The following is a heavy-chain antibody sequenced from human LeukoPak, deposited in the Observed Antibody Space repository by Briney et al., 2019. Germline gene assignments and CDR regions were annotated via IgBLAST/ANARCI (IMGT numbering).Heavy chain of an antibody. D-gene: IGHD3-9*01. V-gene: IGHV4-4*07. CDR3: ARDAYYDILTGYYRLDAFDI. Sequence: SETLSLTCTVSGGSISSYYWSWIRQPAGKGLEWIGRIYTSGSTNYNPSLKSRVTMSVDTSKNQFSLKLSSVTAADTAVYYCARDAYYDILTGYYRLDAFDIWGQGTMVTVSS. J-gene: IGHJ3*02. CDR1: GGSISSYY. CDR2: IYTSGST.